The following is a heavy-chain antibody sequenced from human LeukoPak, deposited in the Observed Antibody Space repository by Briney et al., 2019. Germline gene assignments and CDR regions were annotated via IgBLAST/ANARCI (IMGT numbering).Heavy chain of an antibody. J-gene: IGHJ5*02. D-gene: IGHD4-17*01. CDR3: ARRVYGDYGNWFDP. CDR2: IYYSGST. Sequence: SETLSLTCTVSGGSISSYYWNWIRQPPGKGLEWIGNIYYSGSTNYNPSLKSRVTISVDTSKHQFSLKLRSVTAADTAVYYCARRVYGDYGNWFDPWGQGTLVTVSS. CDR1: GGSISSYY. V-gene: IGHV4-59*08.